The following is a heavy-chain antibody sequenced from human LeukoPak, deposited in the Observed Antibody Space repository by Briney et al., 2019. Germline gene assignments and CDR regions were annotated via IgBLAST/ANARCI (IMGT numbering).Heavy chain of an antibody. Sequence: PGGSLRLSCAASGFTFSSYWMSWVRQAPGKGLEWVAKIKEDGSEKEYVDSVKGRFTISRDNAKNSLYLQMNSLRAEDTAVYYCARDPRSGYSSSWYARNEDWFDPWGQGTLVTVSS. CDR3: ARDPRSGYSSSWYARNEDWFDP. D-gene: IGHD6-13*01. V-gene: IGHV3-7*01. J-gene: IGHJ5*02. CDR2: IKEDGSEK. CDR1: GFTFSSYW.